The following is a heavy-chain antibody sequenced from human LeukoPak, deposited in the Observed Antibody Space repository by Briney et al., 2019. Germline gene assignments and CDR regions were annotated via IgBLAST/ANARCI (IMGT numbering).Heavy chain of an antibody. Sequence: KSSETLSLTCSVSGGSISSSRYYWGWIRQPPGKGLEWIGSIHYSGNSYYNSPLKSRLTISVDTSKNQFSLKLSSVTAADTAVYYCARLDYGDYYFDYWGQGTLVTVSP. CDR2: IHYSGNS. D-gene: IGHD4-17*01. CDR1: GGSISSSRYY. J-gene: IGHJ4*02. CDR3: ARLDYGDYYFDY. V-gene: IGHV4-39*01.